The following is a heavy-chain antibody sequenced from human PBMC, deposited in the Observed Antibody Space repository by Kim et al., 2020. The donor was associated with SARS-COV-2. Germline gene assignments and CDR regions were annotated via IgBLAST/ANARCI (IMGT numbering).Heavy chain of an antibody. CDR2: EDGET. V-gene: IGHV1-24*01. Sequence: EDGETNYAQKFRGRVTMTEDTSTDTAYMELSSLRSGDTAVYYCATGLFDYWGQGTLVTVSS. J-gene: IGHJ4*02. CDR3: ATGLFDY.